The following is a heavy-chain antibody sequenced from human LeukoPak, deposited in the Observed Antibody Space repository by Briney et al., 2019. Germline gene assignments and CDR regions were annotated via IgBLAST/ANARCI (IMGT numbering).Heavy chain of an antibody. D-gene: IGHD5-18*01. J-gene: IGHJ4*02. CDR1: GYTLTELS. Sequence: GASVKVSCKVSGYTLTELSMHWVRQAPGKGLEWMGGFDPEDGETIYAQKFQGRVTMTEDTSTDTAYMELSSLRSEDTAVYYCRIILRGYSYGYYSDYWGQGTLVTVSS. CDR2: FDPEDGET. CDR3: RIILRGYSYGYYSDY. V-gene: IGHV1-24*01.